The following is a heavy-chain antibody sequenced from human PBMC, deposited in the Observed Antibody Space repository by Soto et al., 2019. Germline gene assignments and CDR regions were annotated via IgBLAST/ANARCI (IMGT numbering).Heavy chain of an antibody. D-gene: IGHD5-18*01. CDR2: ISGGGDTT. CDR3: ARGGTAMGGY. Sequence: GGSLRLSCAASGFTFNNYALTWVRQAPGKGLNWVSAISGGGDTTYYADSVKGRFTISRDNAKNSLYLQMNSLRAEDTAVYYCARGGTAMGGYWGQGTLVTVSS. J-gene: IGHJ4*02. V-gene: IGHV3-23*01. CDR1: GFTFNNYA.